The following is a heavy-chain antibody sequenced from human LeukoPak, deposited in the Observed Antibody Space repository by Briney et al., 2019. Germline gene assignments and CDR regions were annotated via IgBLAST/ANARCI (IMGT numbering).Heavy chain of an antibody. V-gene: IGHV4-31*03. Sequence: SETLSLTCTVSGGSISSGGFYWSWIRQHPGKGLEWIGTMYYSGSTYYNPSLKSRVTILVVTSKNQLSLKLSSVTAAGTAVYYCTAQGGWYIDYWGQGTLVTVSS. J-gene: IGHJ4*02. CDR3: TAQGGWYIDY. CDR1: GGSISSGGFY. D-gene: IGHD6-19*01. CDR2: MYYSGST.